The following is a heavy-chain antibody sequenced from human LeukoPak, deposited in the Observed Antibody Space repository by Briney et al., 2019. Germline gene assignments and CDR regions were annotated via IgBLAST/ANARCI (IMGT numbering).Heavy chain of an antibody. D-gene: IGHD2-2*01. CDR1: GFTFSSYS. J-gene: IGHJ5*02. V-gene: IGHV3-21*01. CDR2: ISSSSSYI. CDR3: ARDANYCSSTSCHNWFDP. Sequence: GGSLRLSCAASGFTFSSYSMNWARQAPGKGLEWVSSISSSSSYIYYADSVKGRFTISRDNAKNSLYLQMNSLRAEDTAVYYCARDANYCSSTSCHNWFDPWGQGTLVTVSS.